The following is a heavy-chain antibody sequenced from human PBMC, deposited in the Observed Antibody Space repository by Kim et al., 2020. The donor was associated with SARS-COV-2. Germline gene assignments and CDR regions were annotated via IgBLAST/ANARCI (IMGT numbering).Heavy chain of an antibody. CDR1: GYTLTELS. CDR3: AISTVFAVVLSNWFDP. J-gene: IGHJ5*02. CDR2: FDPEDVKI. D-gene: IGHD3-3*01. V-gene: IGHV1-24*01. Sequence: ASVKVSCKVSGYTLTELSINWVRQAPGKGLEWMGGFDPEDVKIIYAQKFQGRVTMTEDTSTDTAYMELSSLRSEDTAVYYCAISTVFAVVLSNWFDPWGQGTLVTVSS.